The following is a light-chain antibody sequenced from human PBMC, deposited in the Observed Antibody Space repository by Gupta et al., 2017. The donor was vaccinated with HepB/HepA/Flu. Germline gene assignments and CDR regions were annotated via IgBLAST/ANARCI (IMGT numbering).Light chain of an antibody. CDR1: NIGGKS. Sequence: SSVLTQPPSVSAAPGMTARITCGGNNIGGKSVQWYQQKAGQAPALVVYGDGDRPSGIPERFSGSNSGNTATLTITRVEAGDEADYYCQVWDSSSEHVVFGGGTKLTVL. V-gene: IGLV3-21*03. CDR2: GDG. CDR3: QVWDSSSEHVV. J-gene: IGLJ2*01.